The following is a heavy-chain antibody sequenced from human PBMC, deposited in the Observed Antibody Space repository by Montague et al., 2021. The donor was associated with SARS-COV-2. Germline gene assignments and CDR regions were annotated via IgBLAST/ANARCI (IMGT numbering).Heavy chain of an antibody. CDR3: ARGNYDILTRYYSRDYYYGMDV. D-gene: IGHD3-9*01. Sequence: SLRLSCPASGFNFDEYGMSWVRQAPGKGLEWVSGINWNGGSTGYADSVKGRFTISRDNAKNSLYLQMNSLRAEDTALYYCARGNYDILTRYYSRDYYYGMDVWGQGTTVTVSS. V-gene: IGHV3-20*04. CDR1: GFNFDEYG. CDR2: INWNGGST. J-gene: IGHJ6*02.